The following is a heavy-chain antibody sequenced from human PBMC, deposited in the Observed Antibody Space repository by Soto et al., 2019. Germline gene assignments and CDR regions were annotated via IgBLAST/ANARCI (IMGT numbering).Heavy chain of an antibody. CDR2: TYPGDSDT. J-gene: IGHJ6*02. CDR3: ARHMSNFRYYYYAMDV. V-gene: IGHV5-51*01. D-gene: IGHD3-16*01. Sequence: GESLKISCKGSGYTFTDYWIGWVRQLPGKGLEWMGITYPGDSDTRYSPSFQGHVTITVDKSTSTAYLQWNTLKASDTAMYYCARHMSNFRYYYYAMDVWGQGTTVTVSS. CDR1: GYTFTDYW.